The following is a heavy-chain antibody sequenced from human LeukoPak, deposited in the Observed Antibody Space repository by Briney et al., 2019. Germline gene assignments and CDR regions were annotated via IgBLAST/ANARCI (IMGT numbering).Heavy chain of an antibody. D-gene: IGHD2-2*02. V-gene: IGHV3-30*02. CDR2: IRYDGSNK. CDR1: GFTFSSYG. CDR3: ARGYCSSTYCYSSVRGYYYYMDV. Sequence: GGSLRLSCAASGFTFSSYGMHWVRQAPGKGLEWVAFIRYDGSNKYYADSVKGRFTISRDNSKNTLYLQMNSLRAEDTAVYYCARGYCSSTYCYSSVRGYYYYMDVWGKGITVTVSS. J-gene: IGHJ6*03.